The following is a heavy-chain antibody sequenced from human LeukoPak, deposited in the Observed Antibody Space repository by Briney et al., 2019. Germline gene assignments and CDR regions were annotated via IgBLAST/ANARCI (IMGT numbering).Heavy chain of an antibody. CDR2: IYYSGST. J-gene: IGHJ5*02. CDR3: ARDSRYDFLGNWFDP. V-gene: IGHV4-39*07. D-gene: IGHD3-3*01. Sequence: PSETLSLTCTVSGGSISSSSYYWGWIRQPPGKGLEWIGSIYYSGSTNYNPSLKSRVTMPVDTSKNQFSLKLSSVTAADTAVYYCARDSRYDFLGNWFDPWGQGTLVTVSS. CDR1: GGSISSSSYY.